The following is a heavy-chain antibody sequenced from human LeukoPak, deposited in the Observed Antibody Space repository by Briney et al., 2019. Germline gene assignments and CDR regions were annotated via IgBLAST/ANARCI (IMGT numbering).Heavy chain of an antibody. V-gene: IGHV3-49*03. CDR2: IRSKIYGGTT. CDR1: GFTFGDYA. D-gene: IGHD6-19*01. CDR3: TRDQYSSGWYDILFDY. Sequence: GGSLRLSCTASGFTFGDYAMSWFRQAPGKGLEWVGFIRSKIYGGTTEYAASVKGRFTISRDDSKSIAYLQMNSLKTEDTAVYYCTRDQYSSGWYDILFDYWGQGTLVTVSP. J-gene: IGHJ4*02.